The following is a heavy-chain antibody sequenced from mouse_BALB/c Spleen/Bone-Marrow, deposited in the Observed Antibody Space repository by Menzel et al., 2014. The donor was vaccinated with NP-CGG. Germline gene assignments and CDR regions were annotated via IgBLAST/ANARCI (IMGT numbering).Heavy chain of an antibody. V-gene: IGHV1-80*01. D-gene: IGHD2-2*01. CDR3: AKVTTGFAY. J-gene: IGHJ3*01. CDR2: IYPGDGDT. CDR1: GYAFSTYW. Sequence: VKLMESGAELVRPGSSVKISCKASGYAFSTYWMTWVKQRPGQGLERIGQIYPGDGDTKYNGKFKGKATLTADKSSSTAYMQLSSLTSEDSAVYFCAKVTTGFAYWGQGTLVTVSA.